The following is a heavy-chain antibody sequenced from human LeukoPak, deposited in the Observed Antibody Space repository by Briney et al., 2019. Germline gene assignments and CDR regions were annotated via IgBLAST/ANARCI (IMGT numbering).Heavy chain of an antibody. J-gene: IGHJ4*02. CDR1: GGSFSGYY. V-gene: IGHV4-34*01. D-gene: IGHD3-10*01. CDR2: INHSGST. Sequence: SSETLSLTCAVYGGSFSGYYWSWIRQPPGKGLEWIGEINHSGSTNYNPSLKSRVTISVDTSKNQFSLKLSSVTATDTAVYYCAGGVGTHDYWGQGTLVTVSS. CDR3: AGGVGTHDY.